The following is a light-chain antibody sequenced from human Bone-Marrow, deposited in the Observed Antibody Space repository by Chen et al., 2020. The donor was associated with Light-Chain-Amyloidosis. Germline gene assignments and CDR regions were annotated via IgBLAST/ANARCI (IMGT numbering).Light chain of an antibody. CDR3: QQYNNWPGT. Sequence: EIVMTQSPATLSVSPGERATLSCRASQSINYKLAWYQHKPGQAPRLLIYGASTRATGIPARFSGSGSGTEFTLTISSMESEDVAIYYCQQYNNWPGTVGPGTKVDIK. V-gene: IGKV3-15*01. CDR1: QSINYK. J-gene: IGKJ3*01. CDR2: GAS.